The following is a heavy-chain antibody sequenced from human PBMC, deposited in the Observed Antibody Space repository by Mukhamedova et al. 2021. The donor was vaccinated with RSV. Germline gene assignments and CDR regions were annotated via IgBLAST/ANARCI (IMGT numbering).Heavy chain of an antibody. CDR3: ARTPGDYGDYGHGMDV. CDR2: TRNEAYSYTT. Sequence: EWVGRTRNEAYSYTTEYAASVKGRFTISRDDSTNSLYLQMNSLKTEDTAVYYCARTPGDYGDYGHGMDVWGQGTTVTVS. V-gene: IGHV3-72*01. J-gene: IGHJ6*02. D-gene: IGHD4-17*01.